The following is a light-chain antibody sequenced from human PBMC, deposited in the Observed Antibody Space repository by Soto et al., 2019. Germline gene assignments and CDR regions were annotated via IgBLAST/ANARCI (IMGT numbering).Light chain of an antibody. Sequence: DVVMTQSPLSLPVTLGQPASISCRSSQSLVYSDGNTYLNWLQQRPGQSPRRLIYKVSNRDSGVPDRFSGSGSGTDFTPKISREEAEDVGVYYCMQGTHWPPTFGQGTKVEIK. CDR2: KVS. V-gene: IGKV2-30*01. CDR1: QSLVYSDGNTY. J-gene: IGKJ1*01. CDR3: MQGTHWPPT.